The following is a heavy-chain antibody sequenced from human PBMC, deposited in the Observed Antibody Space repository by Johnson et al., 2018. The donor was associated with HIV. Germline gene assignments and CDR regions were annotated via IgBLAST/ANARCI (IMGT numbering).Heavy chain of an antibody. CDR2: IKQDGSEK. V-gene: IGHV3-7*03. Sequence: VQLVESGGGLVKPGGSLRLSCAASGFTFSYAWMSWVRQAPGKGLEWVANIKQDGSEKYYVDSVKGRITISRDNAKNSLYLQMNSLRAEDTALYYCARGAYSSSWHASDASDIWGQGTMVTVSS. CDR3: ARGAYSSSWHASDASDI. D-gene: IGHD6-13*01. J-gene: IGHJ3*02. CDR1: GFTFSYAW.